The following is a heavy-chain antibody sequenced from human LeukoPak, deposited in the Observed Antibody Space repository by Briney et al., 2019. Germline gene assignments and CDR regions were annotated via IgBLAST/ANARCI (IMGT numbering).Heavy chain of an antibody. CDR3: ARGFGAGNYYYGWFDP. V-gene: IGHV4-30-4*01. J-gene: IGHJ5*02. D-gene: IGHD3-10*01. Sequence: SETLSLTCSVSGGSIASGDYHWNWIRQPPGEGLEWIGLIHDSGSTYYNPSLKSRIIISRDLSKKQFSLKLSSVTAADTAVYYCARGFGAGNYYYGWFDPWGQGTLVTVSS. CDR1: GGSIASGDYH. CDR2: IHDSGST.